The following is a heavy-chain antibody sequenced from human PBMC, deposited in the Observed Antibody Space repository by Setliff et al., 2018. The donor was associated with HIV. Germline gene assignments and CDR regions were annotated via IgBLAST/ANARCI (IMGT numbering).Heavy chain of an antibody. CDR2: IRGSGSGDTT. V-gene: IGHV3-23*01. CDR1: GFIFSSYA. D-gene: IGHD3-16*01. Sequence: GSLRLSCAASGFIFSSYAMTWVRQAPGKGLEWVSTIRGSGSGDTTHYADFVKGRFTISRDNAKNSLYLQMNSLRAEDTAVYYCARVIMITFGGPDYWGQGTLVTVSS. CDR3: ARVIMITFGGPDY. J-gene: IGHJ4*02.